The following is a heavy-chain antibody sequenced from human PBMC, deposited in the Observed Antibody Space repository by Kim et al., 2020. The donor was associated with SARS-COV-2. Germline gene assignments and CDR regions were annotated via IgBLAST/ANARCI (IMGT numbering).Heavy chain of an antibody. CDR2: IRGSGGRT. Sequence: GGSLRLSCAASGFTFSSYAMSWVRQAPGKGLEWVSAIRGSGGRTYYADSVKARITIYRDNSKNTLYLQMNSLRAEDTAVYYFAKDGGFVGYYDGSGFRAGDNWGKRNLVTV. V-gene: IGHV3-23*01. CDR3: AKDGGFVGYYDGSGFRAGDN. J-gene: IGHJ4*02. CDR1: GFTFSSYA. D-gene: IGHD3-22*01.